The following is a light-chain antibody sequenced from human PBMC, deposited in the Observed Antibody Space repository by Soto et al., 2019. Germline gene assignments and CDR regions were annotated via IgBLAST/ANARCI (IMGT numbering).Light chain of an antibody. J-gene: IGKJ1*01. CDR2: GAS. CDR3: QQYNNWPPDRT. V-gene: IGKV3-15*01. Sequence: EIVMTQSPATPSVSPGERATLSGRGSQSVGSNLAWYQQKPGQAPRLLIYGASTRATGIPARFSGSGSGTEFTLTISSLQSEDFAIYFCQQYNNWPPDRTFGQGTKVEIK. CDR1: QSVGSN.